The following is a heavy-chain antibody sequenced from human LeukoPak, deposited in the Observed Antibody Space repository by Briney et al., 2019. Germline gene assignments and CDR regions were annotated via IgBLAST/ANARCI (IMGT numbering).Heavy chain of an antibody. Sequence: ASVKVSCKASGYTFTSYGISWVRQAPGQGLEWMGWISAYNGNTNYAQKLQGRVTMTTDTSTSTAYMELRSLRSDDTAVYYCARSSASIFGVVNSDYWGQGTLVTVSS. V-gene: IGHV1-18*01. CDR3: ARSSASIFGVVNSDY. J-gene: IGHJ4*02. CDR2: ISAYNGNT. CDR1: GYTFTSYG. D-gene: IGHD3-3*01.